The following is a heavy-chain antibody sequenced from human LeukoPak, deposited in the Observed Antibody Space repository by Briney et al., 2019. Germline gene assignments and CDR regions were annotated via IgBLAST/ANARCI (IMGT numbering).Heavy chain of an antibody. D-gene: IGHD2-2*01. V-gene: IGHV4-4*07. CDR2: IYSTGST. CDR3: ARGSPSSSCYYYMDI. CDR1: GDSISGFY. J-gene: IGHJ6*03. Sequence: PSETLSLTCTVSGDSISGFYWTWIRQPAGKGLEWIGHIYSTGSTDYNPSLKSRVTMSVDTSKNLFSLNLTSVTAADTAVYSCARGSPSSSCYYYMDIWGKGTTVTVSS.